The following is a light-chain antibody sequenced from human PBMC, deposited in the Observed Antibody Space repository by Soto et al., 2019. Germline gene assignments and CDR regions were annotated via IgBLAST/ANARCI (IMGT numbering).Light chain of an antibody. Sequence: EIVMTQSPATLSVSPGERATLSCRASQSVSSNLAWYQHKPGQAPRLLIYDASTRATGIPDRFSGSGSGTDFTLTISRLEPEDFAVYYCQQYGSSPPTFGQGTKVEIK. CDR3: QQYGSSPPT. J-gene: IGKJ1*01. V-gene: IGKV3-20*01. CDR2: DAS. CDR1: QSVSSN.